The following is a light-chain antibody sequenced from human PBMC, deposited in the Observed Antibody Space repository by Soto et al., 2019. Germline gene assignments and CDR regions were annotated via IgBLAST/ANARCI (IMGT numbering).Light chain of an antibody. CDR3: QQRSNWPL. Sequence: EIVLTQSPATLSLSPGERATLSCRASQSVSSYLAWYQQKPGQAPRLLIYDASNRATGIPARFSGSGSGTDFTLTISSLEPEDFAVYYCQQRSNWPLFGQGTKVEIQ. V-gene: IGKV3-11*01. CDR2: DAS. J-gene: IGKJ1*01. CDR1: QSVSSY.